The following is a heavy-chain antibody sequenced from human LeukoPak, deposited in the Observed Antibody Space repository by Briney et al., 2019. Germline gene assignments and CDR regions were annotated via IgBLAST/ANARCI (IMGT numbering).Heavy chain of an antibody. V-gene: IGHV4-30-4*01. D-gene: IGHD3-10*02. CDR2: IYYSGST. Sequence: NPSETLSLTCSVSGGSISSGDYYWSWIRQPPGEGLEWIGYIYYSGSTYYNPPLKSRAAISVDTSKNQFSLKLNSVTAADTAVYYCASVYYGRKCFQDWGQGTLVTVSS. J-gene: IGHJ1*01. CDR1: GGSISSGDYY. CDR3: ASVYYGRKCFQD.